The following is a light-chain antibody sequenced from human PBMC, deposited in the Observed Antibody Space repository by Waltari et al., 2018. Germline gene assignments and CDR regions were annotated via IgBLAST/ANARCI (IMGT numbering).Light chain of an antibody. CDR2: LGS. CDR1: QSLLHSNGYNY. V-gene: IGKV2-28*01. J-gene: IGKJ4*01. CDR3: MQALQTPLT. Sequence: DIVRTQSPLSLPVTPGEPASIPCTSSQSLLHSNGYNYWDWYLQKPGQSPQLLIYLGSNRASGVPDRFSGSGSGTDFTLKISRVEAEDVGVYYCMQALQTPLTFGGGTKVEIK.